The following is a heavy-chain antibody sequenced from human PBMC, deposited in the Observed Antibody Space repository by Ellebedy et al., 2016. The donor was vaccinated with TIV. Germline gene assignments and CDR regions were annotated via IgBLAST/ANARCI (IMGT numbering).Heavy chain of an antibody. CDR1: GFTFSSYW. D-gene: IGHD1-26*01. J-gene: IGHJ6*02. Sequence: GESLKISXAASGFTFSSYWMHWVRQAPGKGLVWVSRINSDGSSTSYADSVKGRFTISRDNAKNTLYLQMNSLRAEDTAVYYCARDYLSGSYYNYYYYGMDVWGQGTTVTVSS. V-gene: IGHV3-74*01. CDR3: ARDYLSGSYYNYYYYGMDV. CDR2: INSDGSST.